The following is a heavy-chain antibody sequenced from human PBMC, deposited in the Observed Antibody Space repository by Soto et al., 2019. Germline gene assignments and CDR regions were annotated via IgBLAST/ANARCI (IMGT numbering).Heavy chain of an antibody. J-gene: IGHJ6*03. D-gene: IGHD2-2*01. CDR1: GYTFTSYD. Sequence: ASVKVSCKASGYTFTSYDINWVRQATGQGLEWMGWMNPNSGNTGCAQKFQGRVTMTRNTSISTAYMELSSLRSEDTAVYYCAIMGYCSSTSCYAWSHYYMDVWGKGTTVTVSS. CDR2: MNPNSGNT. CDR3: AIMGYCSSTSCYAWSHYYMDV. V-gene: IGHV1-8*01.